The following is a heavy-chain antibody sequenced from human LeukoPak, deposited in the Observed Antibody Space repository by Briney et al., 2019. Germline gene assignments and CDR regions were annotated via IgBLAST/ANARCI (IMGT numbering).Heavy chain of an antibody. V-gene: IGHV3-30-3*01. CDR3: AKDRYSYWGTDFDY. J-gene: IGHJ4*02. Sequence: GGSLRLSCAASGFTFSSYAMHWVRQAPGKGLEWVAVISYDGSNKYYADSVKGRFTISRDNSKNTLYLQMNSLRAEDTAVYYCAKDRYSYWGTDFDYWGQGTLVTVSS. CDR1: GFTFSSYA. D-gene: IGHD5-18*01. CDR2: ISYDGSNK.